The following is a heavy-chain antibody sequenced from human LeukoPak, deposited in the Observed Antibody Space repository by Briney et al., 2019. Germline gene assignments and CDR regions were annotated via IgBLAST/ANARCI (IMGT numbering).Heavy chain of an antibody. V-gene: IGHV4-34*01. J-gene: IGHJ5*02. CDR2: IDNNGIT. Sequence: PSETLSLTCAVSGESFSGNFWTWIRQSPGKGLEWIGEIDNNGITNYNPSLKSRVTISVDTSKNQFSLKLSSVTAADTAVYYCARRLGLMVYTNWFDPWGQGTLVTVSS. CDR3: ARRLGLMVYTNWFDP. CDR1: GESFSGNF. D-gene: IGHD2-8*01.